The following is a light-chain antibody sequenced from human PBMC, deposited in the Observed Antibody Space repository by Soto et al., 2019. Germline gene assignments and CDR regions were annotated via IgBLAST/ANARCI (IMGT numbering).Light chain of an antibody. V-gene: IGKV3-20*01. CDR1: QSVSSSY. CDR3: QQYGSSPWT. Sequence: EIVLTQSPGTLSLSPGERATLSCRASQSVSSSYLAWYQQKPGQAPRLLIYGASSRATGIPDRFSGSGSGTDFPLTISRLEPEDFAVYYCQQYGSSPWTFGQGTRVHIK. CDR2: GAS. J-gene: IGKJ1*01.